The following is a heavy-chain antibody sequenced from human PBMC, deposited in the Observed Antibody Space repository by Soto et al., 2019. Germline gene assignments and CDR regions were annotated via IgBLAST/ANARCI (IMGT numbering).Heavy chain of an antibody. Sequence: EVQLVESGGGLVQPGGSLRLSCAASGFGFSNYEMNWVRQASGKGLEWVSYITSSGGATMYADSVKGRFTISRDNAKDSLYLQMNSLRVEDTAVYYCARGDCKTSCYIGFWGQGALVTVSS. CDR3: ARGDCKTSCYIGF. D-gene: IGHD2-2*02. CDR2: ITSSGGAT. CDR1: GFGFSNYE. J-gene: IGHJ4*02. V-gene: IGHV3-48*03.